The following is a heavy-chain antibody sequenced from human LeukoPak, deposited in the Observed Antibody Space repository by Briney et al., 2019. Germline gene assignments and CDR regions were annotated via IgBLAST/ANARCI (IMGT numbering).Heavy chain of an antibody. CDR1: GFTFSSYW. V-gene: IGHV3-7*01. D-gene: IGHD6-13*01. Sequence: GGSLRLSCAASGFTFSSYWMSWVRQAPGKGLEWVANINLDGSEKYSVDSVKGRFTISRDNAKNSLYLQMNSLRVEDTAVYYCASEGSAWYFGYWGQGTLVTVSS. J-gene: IGHJ4*02. CDR3: ASEGSAWYFGY. CDR2: INLDGSEK.